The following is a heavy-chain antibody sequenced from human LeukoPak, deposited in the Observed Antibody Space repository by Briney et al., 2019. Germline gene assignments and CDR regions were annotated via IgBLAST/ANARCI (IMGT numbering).Heavy chain of an antibody. CDR3: ASSAMGMEDWFDP. J-gene: IGHJ5*02. CDR2: IYYSGST. V-gene: IGHV4-59*01. Sequence: LETLSLTCTVSGGSISSYYWSWIRQPPGNGLEWIGYIYYSGSTNYNPSLKSRVTISVDTSKNQFSLKLSSVTAADTAVYYCASSAMGMEDWFDPWGQGTLVTVSS. CDR1: GGSISSYY. D-gene: IGHD7-27*01.